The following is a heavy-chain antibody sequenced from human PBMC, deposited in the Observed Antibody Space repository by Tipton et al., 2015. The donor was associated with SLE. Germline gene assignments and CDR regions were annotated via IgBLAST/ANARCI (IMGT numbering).Heavy chain of an antibody. J-gene: IGHJ4*02. D-gene: IGHD1-26*01. CDR1: GFTFSGSA. V-gene: IGHV3-73*01. CDR2: IRSKANSYAT. CDR3: TRQAYSGSYEFNY. Sequence: SLRLSCAASGFTFSGSAMHWVRQASGKGLEWVGRIRSKANSYATAYAASVKGRFTISRDDLKNTAYLQMNSLKTEDTAVYYCTRQAYSGSYEFNYWGQGTLVTVSS.